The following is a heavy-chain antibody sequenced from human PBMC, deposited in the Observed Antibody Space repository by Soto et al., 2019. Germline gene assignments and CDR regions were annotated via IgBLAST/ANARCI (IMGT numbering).Heavy chain of an antibody. CDR1: GDSVSSSSVA. V-gene: IGHV6-1*01. CDR2: TYYRSRWYS. CDR3: ARSEEDSDYYYYGLDV. Sequence: SPTLSLTRVISGDSVSSSSVAWNWVRQSPSRGLEWLGRTYYRSRWYSDFAVSVRGRIVINADTSKNQFSLQLNSVTPEDTAVYFCARSEEDSDYYYYGLDVWGQGTTVTVS. J-gene: IGHJ6*02. D-gene: IGHD2-15*01.